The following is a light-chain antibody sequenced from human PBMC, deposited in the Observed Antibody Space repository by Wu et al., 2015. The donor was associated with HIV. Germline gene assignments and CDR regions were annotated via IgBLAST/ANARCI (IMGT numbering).Light chain of an antibody. CDR2: GAS. CDR3: QQYGSRFT. J-gene: IGKJ3*01. V-gene: IGKV3-20*01. Sequence: EIVLTQSPGTLSLSPGERATLSCRASQSVSSSYLAWYLQKPGQAPRLLIYGASSRATGIPDRFSGSGSGTDFTLTISRLEPEDFAVYYCQQYGSRFTFGPGTKVDIK. CDR1: QSVSSSY.